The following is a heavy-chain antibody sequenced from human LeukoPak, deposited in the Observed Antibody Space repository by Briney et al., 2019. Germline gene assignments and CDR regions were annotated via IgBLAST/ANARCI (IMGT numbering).Heavy chain of an antibody. V-gene: IGHV3-23*01. CDR2: ISGSGGST. CDR1: GFTFSSYA. CDR3: VKDGGSRIFGY. J-gene: IGHJ4*02. D-gene: IGHD1-26*01. Sequence: GGSLRLSCAASGFTFSSYAMSWVRQAPGKGLEWVSAISGSGGSTYYADSVKGRFTISRDNSKNTLYLQMNSLRAEDTAVYYCVKDGGSRIFGYWGQGTLVTVSS.